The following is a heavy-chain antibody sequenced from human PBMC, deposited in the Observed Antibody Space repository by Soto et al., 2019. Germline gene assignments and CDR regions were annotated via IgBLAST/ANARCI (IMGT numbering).Heavy chain of an antibody. V-gene: IGHV4-34*01. CDR3: ARGGSNDWQVAFDI. J-gene: IGHJ3*02. D-gene: IGHD3-9*01. CDR1: GGSFSTYY. Sequence: QLQQWGAGLLKPSETLSLTCVVSGGSFSTYYYNWIRQSPGKGLEWIGGINHSGSNNYSPSLKSRVTMSLDTSKNQYSLKLTSVTAADTAVYYCARGGSNDWQVAFDIWGQGTMVTVSS. CDR2: INHSGSN.